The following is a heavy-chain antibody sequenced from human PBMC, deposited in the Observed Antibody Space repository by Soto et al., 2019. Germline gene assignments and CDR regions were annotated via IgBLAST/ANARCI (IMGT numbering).Heavy chain of an antibody. Sequence: GSLIGSCAASGCTFSSYSMNGVRQAPGKGLEWVSYISSSSSTIYYADSVKGRFTISRDNAKNPLYLQMNSLRDEDTAVYYCARGYFDWLFDYWGQGTLVTVSS. CDR2: ISSSSSTI. CDR1: GCTFSSYS. D-gene: IGHD3-9*01. J-gene: IGHJ4*02. V-gene: IGHV3-48*02. CDR3: ARGYFDWLFDY.